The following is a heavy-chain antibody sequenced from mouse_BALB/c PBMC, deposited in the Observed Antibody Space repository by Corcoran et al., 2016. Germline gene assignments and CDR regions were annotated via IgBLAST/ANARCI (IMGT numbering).Heavy chain of an antibody. CDR3: ASEGCAY. CDR1: GYTLTRYV. V-gene: IGHV1S136*01. Sequence: EVKLQQAGPELVKPGASVQKSCKASGYTLTRYVMHWVKQKPGQGLEGIGYINPYNDGTKYNEKFKGKATLTSDKSSSTAYMELSSLTSEDSAVYYCASEGCAYWGQGTLVTVSA. CDR2: INPYNDGT. J-gene: IGHJ3*01.